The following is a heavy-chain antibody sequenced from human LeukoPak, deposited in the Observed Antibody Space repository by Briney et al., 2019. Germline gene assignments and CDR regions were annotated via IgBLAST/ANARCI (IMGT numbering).Heavy chain of an antibody. CDR3: AKDMSRIAFYDMDV. J-gene: IGHJ6*02. CDR1: GFTFDDYA. V-gene: IGHV3-9*01. Sequence: GGSLRLSCAASGFTFDDYAMHWVRQAPGKGLEWVSGISWNSGSIGYADSVKGRFTISRDNAKNSLYLQMNSLRAEDTALYFCAKDMSRIAFYDMDVWGQGTTVTVSS. CDR2: ISWNSGSI. D-gene: IGHD3-16*02.